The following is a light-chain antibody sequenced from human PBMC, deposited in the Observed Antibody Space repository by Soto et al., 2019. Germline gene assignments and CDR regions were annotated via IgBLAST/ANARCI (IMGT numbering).Light chain of an antibody. CDR3: SSYTTNFTLLFV. CDR2: EVT. V-gene: IGLV2-14*01. CDR1: STDISVYDC. Sequence: QSALTQPASVSASPGPSITFSCTGTSTDISVYDCVPWYQHHPDKAPKFMVYEVTSQSGNTACLTISGLRTEDGPHYYCSSYTTNFTLLFVFGNGTQLTVL. J-gene: IGLJ1*01.